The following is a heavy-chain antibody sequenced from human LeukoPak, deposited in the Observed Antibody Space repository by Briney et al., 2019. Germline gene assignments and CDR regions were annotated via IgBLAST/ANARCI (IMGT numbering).Heavy chain of an antibody. Sequence: SETLSLTCAIHGGSFSDYYWSWIRQPPGKGLKWIGETIQSGGTNYNPSLKSRVTISVDTPKNQFSLKLTSVTAADTAVYYCARAVESSVRFDDWGQGTLVTVSS. V-gene: IGHV4-34*12. D-gene: IGHD3-22*01. CDR2: TIQSGGT. CDR3: ARAVESSVRFDD. CDR1: GGSFSDYY. J-gene: IGHJ4*02.